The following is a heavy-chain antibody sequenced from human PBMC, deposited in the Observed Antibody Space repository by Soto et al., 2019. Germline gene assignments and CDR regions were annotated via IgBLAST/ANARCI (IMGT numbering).Heavy chain of an antibody. J-gene: IGHJ6*03. Sequence: SETLSLTCTVSGGSISTYYWTWIRQPPGKGLEWIGYIYYIGSTNYNPSLKSRVTISVDTSKNQFSLKLSSVTAADTAVYYCARDAGLRSDYYYYMDVWGKGTTVTVSS. D-gene: IGHD3-16*01. CDR3: ARDAGLRSDYYYYMDV. CDR2: IYYIGST. V-gene: IGHV4-59*01. CDR1: GGSISTYY.